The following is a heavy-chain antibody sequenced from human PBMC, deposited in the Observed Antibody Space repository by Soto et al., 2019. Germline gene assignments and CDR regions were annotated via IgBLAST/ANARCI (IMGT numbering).Heavy chain of an antibody. D-gene: IGHD6-19*01. CDR1: GGTFSSYA. Sequence: GASVKVSCKASGGTFSSYAISWVRQAPGQGLEWMGGITPIFGTANYAQKFQGRVTITADESTSTAYMELSSLRSEDTAVYYCARDHETKELGVLQWLVSDDAFDIWGQGTMVTVSS. V-gene: IGHV1-69*13. J-gene: IGHJ3*02. CDR2: ITPIFGTA. CDR3: ARDHETKELGVLQWLVSDDAFDI.